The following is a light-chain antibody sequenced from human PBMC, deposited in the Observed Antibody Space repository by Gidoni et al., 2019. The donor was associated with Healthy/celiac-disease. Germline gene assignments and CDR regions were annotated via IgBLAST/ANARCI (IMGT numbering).Light chain of an antibody. J-gene: IGKJ4*01. Sequence: DIQMTQSPSSLSASVGDRVTITCQASQDISNYLNWYQQKPAKAPTLLIYDASNLETGVPSRFSGSGSGKDFTFTISSLQPEDIATYYCQQYDNLPPLTFGGGTKVEIK. CDR3: QQYDNLPPLT. CDR2: DAS. V-gene: IGKV1-33*01. CDR1: QDISNY.